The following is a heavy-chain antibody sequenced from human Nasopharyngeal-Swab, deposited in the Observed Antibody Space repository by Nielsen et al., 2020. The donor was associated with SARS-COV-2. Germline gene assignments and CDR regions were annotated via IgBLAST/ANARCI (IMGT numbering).Heavy chain of an antibody. Sequence: ASVKVSCKASGYTFTSYAMHWVRQAPGQRLEWMGWINAGSGNTKYSQKFQGRVTITRDTSASTAYMELSSLRSEDTAVYYCARYYYYMDVWGKGTTVTVSS. J-gene: IGHJ6*03. CDR1: GYTFTSYA. CDR3: ARYYYYMDV. CDR2: INAGSGNT. V-gene: IGHV1-3*01.